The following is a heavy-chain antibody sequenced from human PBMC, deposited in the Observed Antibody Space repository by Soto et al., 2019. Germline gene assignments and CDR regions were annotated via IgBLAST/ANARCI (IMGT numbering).Heavy chain of an antibody. CDR2: IYYSGST. J-gene: IGHJ3*02. CDR3: ARVAPGYSDRSGEWLDFDT. Sequence: QVQLQESGPGLVKPSQTLSLTCTVSGGSISSGGYYWSWIRQHPGKGLEWIGYIYYSGSTYYNPSLKSRVTISVDTSKNQFSLKLSSVTAADTAVYYCARVAPGYSDRSGEWLDFDTWGQGTMVTVSS. D-gene: IGHD3-22*01. V-gene: IGHV4-31*03. CDR1: GGSISSGGYY.